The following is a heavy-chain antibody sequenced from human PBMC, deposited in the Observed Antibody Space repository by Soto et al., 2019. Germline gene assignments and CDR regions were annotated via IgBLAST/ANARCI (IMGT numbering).Heavy chain of an antibody. CDR3: ARGLYGMDV. J-gene: IGHJ6*02. CDR1: GYSISYGYY. D-gene: IGHD4-17*01. V-gene: IGHV4-38-2*01. CDR2: IYHSGST. Sequence: SETLSLTCAVSGYSISYGYYWGWIRQPPGKGLEWIGSIYHSGSTYYNPSLRSRVTTSVDTSKNQFSLKLSSVTAADTAVYYCARGLYGMDVWGQGTRVTVSS.